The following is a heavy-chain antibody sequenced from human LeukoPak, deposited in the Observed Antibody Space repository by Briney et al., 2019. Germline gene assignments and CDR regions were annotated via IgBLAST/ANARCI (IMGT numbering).Heavy chain of an antibody. J-gene: IGHJ5*02. Sequence: GGSLRLSCAASGFTFSSYSMNWVRQAPGKGLEWVSYISSSSSTIYDADSVKGRFTISRDNAKNSPYLQMNSLRDEDTAVYYCARVNSGYELDLWGQGSLVTVSS. CDR2: ISSSSSTI. V-gene: IGHV3-48*02. CDR1: GFTFSSYS. CDR3: ARVNSGYELDL. D-gene: IGHD5-12*01.